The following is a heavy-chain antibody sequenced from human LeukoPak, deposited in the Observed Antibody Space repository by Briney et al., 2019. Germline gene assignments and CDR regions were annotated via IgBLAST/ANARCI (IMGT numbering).Heavy chain of an antibody. CDR2: IWFDGGNQ. D-gene: IGHD2-2*02. CDR1: GFTCSGFG. Sequence: PGGSLTLSCSASGFTCSGFGMLWVPPAPGKGLLWVAVIWFDGGNQDYADSVRGRFTISRANFKTTLYLQSKRLRAEAVSLFYWSKEGTGMGVVPAAIAPERYYYYYMDVWGKGTTVTVSS. CDR3: SKEGTGMGVVPAAIAPERYYYYYMDV. V-gene: IGHV3-33*06. J-gene: IGHJ6*03.